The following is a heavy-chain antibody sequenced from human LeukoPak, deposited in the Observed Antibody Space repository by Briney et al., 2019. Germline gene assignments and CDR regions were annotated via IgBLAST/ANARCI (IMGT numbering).Heavy chain of an antibody. CDR2: IYSGGST. CDR1: GFTVSSNY. D-gene: IGHD6-13*01. V-gene: IGHV3-53*01. CDR3: AKMRGYSSSSVPDY. J-gene: IGHJ4*02. Sequence: GGSLRLSCAASGFTVSSNYMSWVRQAPGKGLEWVSVIYSGGSTYYADSVKGRFTISRDNSKNTLYLQMNSLRAEDTAVYYCAKMRGYSSSSVPDYWGQGTLVTVSS.